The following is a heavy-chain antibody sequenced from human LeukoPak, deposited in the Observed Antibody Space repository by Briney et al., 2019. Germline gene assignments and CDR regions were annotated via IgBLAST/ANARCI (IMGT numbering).Heavy chain of an antibody. CDR3: ARVVYDSRGYYSGAFDY. D-gene: IGHD3-22*01. V-gene: IGHV3-53*01. CDR2: IYSGGST. Sequence: GGSLRLPCAASGFTVSSNYMSWVRQAPGKGLEWVSVIYSGGSTYYADSVKGRFTISRDNSKNTLYLQMNSLRAEDTAVYYCARVVYDSRGYYSGAFDYWGQGTLVTVSS. J-gene: IGHJ4*02. CDR1: GFTVSSNY.